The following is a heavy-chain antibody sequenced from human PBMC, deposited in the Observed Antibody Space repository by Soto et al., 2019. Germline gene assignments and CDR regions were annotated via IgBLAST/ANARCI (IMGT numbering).Heavy chain of an antibody. V-gene: IGHV3-53*04. J-gene: IGHJ3*02. D-gene: IGHD5-12*01. CDR3: AIYYHGVPSGYXPDXXXDXXDI. Sequence: GGSLRLSCAASGFTVSSNYMSWVRQAPGKGLEWVSVIYSGGSTHYADSVKGRFTISRHNSKNTLYLQMNSLRAEDTAVFYCAIYYHGVPSGYXPDXXXDXXDIWGQGTMVTXXS. CDR2: IYSGGST. CDR1: GFTVSSNY.